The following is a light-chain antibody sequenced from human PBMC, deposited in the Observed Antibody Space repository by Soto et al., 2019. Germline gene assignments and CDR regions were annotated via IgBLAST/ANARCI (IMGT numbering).Light chain of an antibody. CDR3: SSYAGDNIVV. CDR2: EVS. V-gene: IGLV2-8*01. Sequence: QSALTQPPSVSGSPGQSVTISCSGTSGDVGGYNYVSWYQQHPGTAPKLVIYEVSERPSAVPDRFSGSKSGNTASLTVSGLQADDEADYYCSSYAGDNIVVFGGGTKRTVL. J-gene: IGLJ2*01. CDR1: SGDVGGYNY.